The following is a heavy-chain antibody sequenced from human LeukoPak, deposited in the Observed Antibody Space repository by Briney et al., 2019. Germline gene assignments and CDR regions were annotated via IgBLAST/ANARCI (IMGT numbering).Heavy chain of an antibody. D-gene: IGHD6-13*01. J-gene: IGHJ3*02. Sequence: GGSLRLSCAASGFTFSSYSMNGVRQAPGKGLEWVSPTSSSSSYIYYADSVRGRFTLSRDNTKNSLYLHMNSVEADDTAVYYCARDRHSSTYDAFDIWGQGTMVTVSS. CDR1: GFTFSSYS. CDR3: ARDRHSSTYDAFDI. CDR2: TSSSSSYI. V-gene: IGHV3-21*01.